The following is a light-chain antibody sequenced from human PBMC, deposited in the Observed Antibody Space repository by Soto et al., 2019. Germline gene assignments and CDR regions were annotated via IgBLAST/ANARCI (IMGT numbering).Light chain of an antibody. J-gene: IGKJ1*01. CDR1: QSVSSN. V-gene: IGKV3-15*01. CDR2: GAS. CDR3: QQFYNWPRT. Sequence: EIVMTQSPGPLSVSPGARATLSCRASQSVSSNLAWYQQKPGQAPRLLIYGASTRATGIPARFSVSGSETEFNLTISSLQSEDFAVSYCQQFYNWPRTFGQGTKVEIK.